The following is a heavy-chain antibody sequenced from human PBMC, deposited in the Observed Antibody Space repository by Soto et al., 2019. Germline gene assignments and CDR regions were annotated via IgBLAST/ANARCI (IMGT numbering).Heavy chain of an antibody. CDR1: GYTFTSYG. CDR2: ISAYNGNT. CDR3: ARVRGDIVVVPAATPYYYYGMDV. V-gene: IGHV1-18*01. D-gene: IGHD2-2*01. J-gene: IGHJ6*02. Sequence: ASVKVSCKASGYTFTSYGISWVRQAPGQGLEWMGWISAYNGNTNYAQKHQGRVTMTTDTSTSTAYMELRSLRSDDTAVYYCARVRGDIVVVPAATPYYYYGMDVWGQGTTVTVSS.